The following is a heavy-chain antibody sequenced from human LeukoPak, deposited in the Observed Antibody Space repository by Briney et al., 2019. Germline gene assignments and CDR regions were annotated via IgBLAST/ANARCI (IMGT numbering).Heavy chain of an antibody. Sequence: SETLSLTCTVSGVSVSSSNYYWSWIRQPPGKGLEWIGYIYYSGSTNYNPSLKSRVTISVDTSKNQFSLKLSSVTAADTAVCYCARVPGVHHTVRGVNLYHFDYWGQGILVTVSS. D-gene: IGHD3-10*01. CDR3: ARVPGVHHTVRGVNLYHFDY. CDR2: IYYSGST. J-gene: IGHJ4*02. CDR1: GVSVSSSNYY. V-gene: IGHV4-61*01.